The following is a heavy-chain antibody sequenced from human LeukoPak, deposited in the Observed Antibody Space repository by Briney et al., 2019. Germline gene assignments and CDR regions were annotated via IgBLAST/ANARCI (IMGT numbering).Heavy chain of an antibody. Sequence: GGSLRLSCAASGFTFSSYSMNWVRQAPGKGLEWVSSISSSSYIYYANSVKGRFTISRDNSKHNVYLQMHSLRVEDTSIYYCVRDYNWGFDYWGQGTVVAVSS. CDR3: VRDYNWGFDY. V-gene: IGHV3-21*01. CDR2: ISSSSYI. J-gene: IGHJ4*02. D-gene: IGHD1-1*01. CDR1: GFTFSSYS.